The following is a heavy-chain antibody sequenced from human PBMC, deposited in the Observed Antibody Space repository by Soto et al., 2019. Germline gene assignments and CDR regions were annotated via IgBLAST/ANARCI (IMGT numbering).Heavy chain of an antibody. J-gene: IGHJ4*02. CDR3: AKSNYDSSGYHFWFDY. CDR1: GFTFDDYV. CDR2: ISWDSNDI. Sequence: EVQLVESGGGLVQPGRSLRLSCAASGFTFDDYVMHWVRQAPGKGLEWVSGISWDSNDIGYADSVKGRFTISRDNAKNSLYLQMNSLRAEDTALYYCAKSNYDSSGYHFWFDYWGQGTLVTVSS. D-gene: IGHD3-22*01. V-gene: IGHV3-9*01.